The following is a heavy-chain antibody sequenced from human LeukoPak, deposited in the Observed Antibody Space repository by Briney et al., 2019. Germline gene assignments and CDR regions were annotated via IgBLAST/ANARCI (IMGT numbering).Heavy chain of an antibody. J-gene: IGHJ4*02. D-gene: IGHD3-10*01. V-gene: IGHV3-48*01. CDR1: GFTFSSYS. CDR3: PRADNYGSGNYYTSDY. Sequence: GGSLRLSCAASGFTFSSYSMNWVRQAPGKGLEWVSYIRSSSSTMYYADSVKGRFTISRDNAKNSLYLQMNSLRAEDTAVYYCPRADNYGSGNYYTSDYWGQGTLVTVSS. CDR2: IRSSSSTM.